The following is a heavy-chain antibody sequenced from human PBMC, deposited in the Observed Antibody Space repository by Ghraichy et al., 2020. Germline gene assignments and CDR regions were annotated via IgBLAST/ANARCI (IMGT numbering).Heavy chain of an antibody. J-gene: IGHJ6*02. V-gene: IGHV3-48*02. CDR2: ITSSTRTT. CDR1: GFSFSGYS. Sequence: GESLNISCVGSGFSFSGYSMNWVRQSPGKGLEWIAYITSSTRTTSYADSVKGRFTISRDNAQNSLYLQMNSLRDEDTAVYYCARGSTVVRFYYYDGMDVWGLGTTVTVSS. CDR3: ARGSTVVRFYYYDGMDV. D-gene: IGHD4-23*01.